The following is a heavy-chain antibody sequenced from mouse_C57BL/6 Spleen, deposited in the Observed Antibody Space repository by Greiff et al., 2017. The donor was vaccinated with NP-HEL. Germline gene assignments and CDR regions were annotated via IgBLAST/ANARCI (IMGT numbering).Heavy chain of an antibody. CDR1: GFNIKDYY. D-gene: IGHD2-4*01. J-gene: IGHJ2*01. CDR2: IDPEDGET. V-gene: IGHV14-2*01. Sequence: DVKLVESGAELVKPGASVKLSCTASGFNIKDYYMHWVKQRTEQGLEWIGRIDPEDGETKYAPKFQGKATITADTSSNTAYLQLSSLTSEDTAVYYCAHYEYEDYFDYWGQGTTLTVSS. CDR3: AHYEYEDYFDY.